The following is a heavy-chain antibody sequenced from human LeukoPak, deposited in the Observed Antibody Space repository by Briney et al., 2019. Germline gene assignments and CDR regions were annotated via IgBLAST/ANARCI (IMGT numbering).Heavy chain of an antibody. Sequence: GASVKVSCKASGYTFTNYAMHWVRQAPGQRLGWMGWINAGNGNTKYSQKFQGRVTITRDTSASTAYVELSSLRSEDTAVYYCASGPGLLWFGELFWDYYYGMDVWGQGTTVTVSS. D-gene: IGHD3-10*01. J-gene: IGHJ6*02. V-gene: IGHV1-3*01. CDR3: ASGPGLLWFGELFWDYYYGMDV. CDR1: GYTFTNYA. CDR2: INAGNGNT.